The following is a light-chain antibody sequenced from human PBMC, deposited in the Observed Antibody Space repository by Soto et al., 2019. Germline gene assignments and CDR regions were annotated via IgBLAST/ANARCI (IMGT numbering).Light chain of an antibody. J-gene: IGKJ1*01. Sequence: DIEMTQSPSTLSASVGDRVTITCRASQSISSWLAWYQQQTGKAPKLLIYKASTLKSGVPSRFSGSGSGTEVTLTISSLQPHDFATYYCQHHNSYSEAFGQGTKVDIK. CDR2: KAS. CDR3: QHHNSYSEA. V-gene: IGKV1-5*03. CDR1: QSISSW.